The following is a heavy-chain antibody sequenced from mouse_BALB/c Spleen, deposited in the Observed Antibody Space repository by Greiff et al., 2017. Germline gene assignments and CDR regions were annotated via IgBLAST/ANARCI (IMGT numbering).Heavy chain of an antibody. Sequence: VQLQQSGPGLVQPSQSLSITCTVSGFSLTSYGVHWVRQSPGKGLEWLGVIWSGGSTDYNAAFISRLSISKDNSKSQVFFKMNSLQADDTAIYYCASPMITTRDYYAMDYWGQGTSVTVSS. CDR1: GFSLTSYG. J-gene: IGHJ4*01. CDR2: IWSGGST. D-gene: IGHD2-4*01. V-gene: IGHV2-4-1*01. CDR3: ASPMITTRDYYAMDY.